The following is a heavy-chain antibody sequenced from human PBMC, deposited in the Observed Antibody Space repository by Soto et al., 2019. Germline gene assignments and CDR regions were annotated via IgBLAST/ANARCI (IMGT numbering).Heavy chain of an antibody. CDR2: IANDGTNK. D-gene: IGHD4-4*01. CDR1: GVTFSSFV. J-gene: IGHJ1*01. Sequence: QVQLVESGGGVVQPGRSLRLSCAASGVTFSSFVMHWVRQAPGKGLEWVTGIANDGTNKHYADSVKGRFTISRDNSTNTLYLAKDSLTSEATPLYYCVTANSSISHAGTFRHWGQGTLVTVTS. V-gene: IGHV3-30-3*01. CDR3: VTANSSISHAGTFRH.